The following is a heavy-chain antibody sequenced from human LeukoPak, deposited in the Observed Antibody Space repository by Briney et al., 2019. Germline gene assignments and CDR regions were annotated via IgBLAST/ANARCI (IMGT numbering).Heavy chain of an antibody. D-gene: IGHD6-19*01. V-gene: IGHV3-9*01. CDR1: GFTFDDYA. Sequence: GGSLRLSCAASGFTFDDYAMHWVRQAPGKGLEWVSGISWNSGSIGYADSVKGRFTISRDNAKNSLYLQMNSLRAEDTALYYCAKEGIAVASSTFDYWGQGTLVTVSS. CDR2: ISWNSGSI. CDR3: AKEGIAVASSTFDY. J-gene: IGHJ4*02.